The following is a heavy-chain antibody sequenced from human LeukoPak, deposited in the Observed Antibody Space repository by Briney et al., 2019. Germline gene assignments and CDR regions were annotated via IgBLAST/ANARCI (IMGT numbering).Heavy chain of an antibody. CDR1: GFTVSSNY. Sequence: QSGGSLRLPCAASGFTVSSNYMSWVRQAPGKGLEWVSVIYSGGSTYYADSVKGRFTISRDNSKNTLYLQMNSLRAEDTAVYYCARGQDSSGYYDYWGQGTLVTVSS. V-gene: IGHV3-66*01. D-gene: IGHD3-22*01. CDR2: IYSGGST. J-gene: IGHJ4*02. CDR3: ARGQDSSGYYDY.